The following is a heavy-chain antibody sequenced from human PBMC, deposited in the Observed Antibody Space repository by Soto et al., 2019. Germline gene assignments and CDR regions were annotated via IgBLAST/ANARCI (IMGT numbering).Heavy chain of an antibody. CDR2: MNPASGGT. CDR3: ARGVFGCGGADY. V-gene: IGHV1-8*01. CDR1: GYTFTTNE. D-gene: IGHD2-21*01. J-gene: IGHJ4*02. Sequence: QVQLVQSGAEVRKPGASVKVSCKASGYTFTTNEITWVREATGQGLEWMGWMNPASGGTIYAQKFQGRVTMTANTCTSTIYLVRSSLRYENTGGYYCARGVFGCGGADYWGQGTLVTVSS.